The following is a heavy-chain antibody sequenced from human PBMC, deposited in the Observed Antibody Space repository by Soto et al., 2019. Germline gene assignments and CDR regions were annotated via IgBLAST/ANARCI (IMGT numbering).Heavy chain of an antibody. J-gene: IGHJ4*02. Sequence: LSLTCTVSGGSVSSDEYYWTWIRQPPGKGLEWVGYIYHSGRTNYNPSLNSRLTISLDTSKNQFSLKLTSVSAADTAVYYCARDRSNSPDYFDYWGQGTLVTVSS. V-gene: IGHV4-30-4*01. D-gene: IGHD2-15*01. CDR3: ARDRSNSPDYFDY. CDR2: IYHSGRT. CDR1: GGSVSSDEYY.